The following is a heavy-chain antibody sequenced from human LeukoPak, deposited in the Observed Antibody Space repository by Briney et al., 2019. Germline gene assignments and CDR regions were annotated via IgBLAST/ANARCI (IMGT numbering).Heavy chain of an antibody. D-gene: IGHD4/OR15-4a*01. CDR1: GYTFTVHY. J-gene: IGHJ4*02. CDR3: ARDHDYGPDY. Sequence: ASVKVSCKASGYTFTVHYMHWLRQAPGQGLEWMGWIKPDNGATNFAQNFQGRVTMTSDTSINTAYMELSSLTSDDTAMYYCARDHDYGPDYWGQGTLVTVSA. CDR2: IKPDNGAT. V-gene: IGHV1-2*02.